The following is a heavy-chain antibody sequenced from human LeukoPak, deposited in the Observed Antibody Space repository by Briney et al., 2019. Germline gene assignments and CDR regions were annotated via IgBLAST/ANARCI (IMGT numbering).Heavy chain of an antibody. CDR2: ISSSGSTI. D-gene: IGHD6-6*01. V-gene: IGHV3-11*01. Sequence: GGSLRLSCAASGFTFSDYYMSWIRQAPGKGLEWVSYISSSGSTIYYADSVKGRFTISRDNAKNSLYLQMNSLRAEDTAVYYCARALISSIAARVFGYWGQGTLVTVSS. J-gene: IGHJ4*02. CDR3: ARALISSIAARVFGY. CDR1: GFTFSDYY.